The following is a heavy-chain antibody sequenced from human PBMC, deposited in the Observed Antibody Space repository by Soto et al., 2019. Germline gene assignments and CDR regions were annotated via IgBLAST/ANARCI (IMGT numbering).Heavy chain of an antibody. D-gene: IGHD1-1*01. Sequence: GESLKICCEASGYTFTNFWISWVRQMPGKGLEWMGMIDPHDSYIKYSPSFQGHVAISADMSVTTAYLQWSSLKASDTAMYYCARTLDDAFQIWGQGTMVTVSS. J-gene: IGHJ3*02. CDR3: ARTLDDAFQI. CDR2: IDPHDSYI. CDR1: GYTFTNFW. V-gene: IGHV5-10-1*01.